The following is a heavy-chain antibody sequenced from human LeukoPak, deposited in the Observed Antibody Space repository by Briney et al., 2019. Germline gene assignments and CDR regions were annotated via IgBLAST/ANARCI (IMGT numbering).Heavy chain of an antibody. CDR3: AKDRDSSGWYSDY. V-gene: IGHV3-9*01. J-gene: IGHJ4*02. CDR1: GFTFSSYW. D-gene: IGHD6-19*01. Sequence: GGSLRLSCAASGFTFSSYWMHWVRQAPGKGLEWVSGISWNSASIGYADSVKGRFTISRDNAKNSLYLQMNSLRAEDTALYYCAKDRDSSGWYSDYWGQGTLVTVSS. CDR2: ISWNSASI.